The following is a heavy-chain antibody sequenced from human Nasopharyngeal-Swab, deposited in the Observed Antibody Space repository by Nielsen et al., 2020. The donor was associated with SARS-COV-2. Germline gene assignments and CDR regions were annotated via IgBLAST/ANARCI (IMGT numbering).Heavy chain of an antibody. CDR2: ISRTSST. Sequence: GESLKISCAASGFTFSSYAMNWVRQAPGKGLEWVSAISRTSSTYYADSVKGRFTVSRDNSKNTLYLQMNSPRAEDTAVYYCAKGTGATYRAIDYWGQGTLVTASS. D-gene: IGHD1-26*01. CDR1: GFTFSSYA. V-gene: IGHV3-23*01. J-gene: IGHJ4*02. CDR3: AKGTGATYRAIDY.